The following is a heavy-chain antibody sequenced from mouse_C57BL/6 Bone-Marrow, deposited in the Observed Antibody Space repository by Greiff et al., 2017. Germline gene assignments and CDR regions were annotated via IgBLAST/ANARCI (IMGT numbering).Heavy chain of an antibody. J-gene: IGHJ2*01. Sequence: VQLKESGAELVRPGASVKLSCTASGFNIKDDYMHWVKQRPEQGLEWIGWIDPENGDTEYASKFQGKATITADTSSNTAYLQLSSLTSEDTAVYYCTSYYGGGWGQGTTLTVSS. V-gene: IGHV14-4*01. CDR2: IDPENGDT. D-gene: IGHD1-1*01. CDR1: GFNIKDDY. CDR3: TSYYGGG.